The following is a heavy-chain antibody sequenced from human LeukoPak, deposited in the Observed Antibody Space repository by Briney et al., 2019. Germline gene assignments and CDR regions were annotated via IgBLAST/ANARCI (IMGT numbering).Heavy chain of an antibody. Sequence: VKPSETLSLTCTVSGGSISSYYWSWIRLPPGKGLEWIGYLSKSGNTNYSPSLKSRVTIFGDTSKNQFFLKLSSVTAADTAVYYCARARYVNSFYAFDIWGQGTLVTVSS. J-gene: IGHJ3*02. CDR3: ARARYVNSFYAFDI. V-gene: IGHV4-59*01. CDR2: LSKSGNT. D-gene: IGHD3-9*01. CDR1: GGSISSYY.